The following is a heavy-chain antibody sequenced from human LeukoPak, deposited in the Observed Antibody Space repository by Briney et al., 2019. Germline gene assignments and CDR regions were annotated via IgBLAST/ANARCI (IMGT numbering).Heavy chain of an antibody. CDR3: ARGGGGVVRGVRGAFDI. Sequence: GASVTVSFTASGYTFTVYYMHWVRQAPGQGLEWMGWINPNSGGTNYAQKFQGWVTMTRDTSISTAYMELSRLRSDDTAVYYCARGGGGVVRGVRGAFDIWGQGTMVTVSS. CDR2: INPNSGGT. D-gene: IGHD3-10*01. V-gene: IGHV1-2*04. CDR1: GYTFTVYY. J-gene: IGHJ3*02.